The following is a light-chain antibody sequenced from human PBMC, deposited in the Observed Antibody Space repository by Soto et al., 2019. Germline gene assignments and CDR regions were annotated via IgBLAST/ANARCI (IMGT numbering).Light chain of an antibody. J-gene: IGKJ1*01. Sequence: DIQMTQSPSSLSAYVGDRVTITCRASQTISNFLNWYQQKPGKAPNLLIYAASGLQSGVPSRFSASGSGTDFTLNITSLQPEDFATYFCQQSFSTPRTFXQGTKVDIK. CDR2: AAS. CDR1: QTISNF. CDR3: QQSFSTPRT. V-gene: IGKV1-39*01.